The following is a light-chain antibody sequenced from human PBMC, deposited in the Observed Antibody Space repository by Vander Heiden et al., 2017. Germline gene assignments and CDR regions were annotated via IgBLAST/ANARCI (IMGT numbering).Light chain of an antibody. Sequence: DIQMTQSPSTLSASVGDRVTLTCRASQINSSWLAWYQQQPGKAPKLLIYKASSLESGAPSRCSGSGSGTEFTLTINGLHPDDSATYYSQQYNSYWTFGQGTKVEIK. V-gene: IGKV1-5*03. J-gene: IGKJ1*01. CDR3: QQYNSYWT. CDR1: QINSSW. CDR2: KAS.